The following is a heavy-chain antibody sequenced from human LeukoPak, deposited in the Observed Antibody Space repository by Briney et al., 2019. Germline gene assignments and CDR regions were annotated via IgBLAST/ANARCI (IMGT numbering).Heavy chain of an antibody. D-gene: IGHD6-19*01. V-gene: IGHV3-43*01. Sequence: GGSLRLSCEASGFTFKTYTMNWVRQSPGKGLEWVSFLRGRGDPTYYTDSVRGRFTVSRDNRRDSLYLQMNSLRTEDTAFYYCVKEHNTGWPNFDSWGQGTLVTVSS. CDR1: GFTFKTYT. CDR3: VKEHNTGWPNFDS. CDR2: LRGRGDPT. J-gene: IGHJ4*02.